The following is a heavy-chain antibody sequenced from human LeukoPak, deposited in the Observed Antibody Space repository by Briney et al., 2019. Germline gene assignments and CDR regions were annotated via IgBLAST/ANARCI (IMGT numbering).Heavy chain of an antibody. J-gene: IGHJ5*02. Sequence: PSETLSLTCAVYGGSFSGYYWSWIRQPPGKGLEWIGEINHSGSTNYNPPLKSRVTISVDTSKNQFSLKLSSVTAADTAVYYCARAAGNVIRAWGQGTLVTVSS. CDR2: INHSGST. CDR3: ARAAGNVIRA. D-gene: IGHD2-21*01. V-gene: IGHV4-34*01. CDR1: GGSFSGYY.